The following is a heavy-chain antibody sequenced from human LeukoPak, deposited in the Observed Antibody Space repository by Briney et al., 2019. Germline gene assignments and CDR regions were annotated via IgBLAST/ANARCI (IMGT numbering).Heavy chain of an antibody. D-gene: IGHD6-19*01. CDR2: ISGSGGST. J-gene: IGHJ4*01. CDR1: GFTFSSYA. Sequence: GGSLRLSCAASGFTFSSYAMSWVRQAPGKGLEWVSAISGSGGSTYYGDSVKGRFTISRDNSKNTLYLQMNSLRADDTAVYYCAEREIGWPFDYWGQGTLVTVSS. V-gene: IGHV3-23*01. CDR3: AEREIGWPFDY.